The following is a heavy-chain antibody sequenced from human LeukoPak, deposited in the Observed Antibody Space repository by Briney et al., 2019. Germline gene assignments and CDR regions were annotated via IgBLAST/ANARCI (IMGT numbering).Heavy chain of an antibody. Sequence: PGRSLRLSCAASGFTFSSYGTHWVRQAPGKGLEWVAVIWYDGSNKYYADSVKGRFTISRDNSKNTLYLQMNSLRAEDTAVYYCARAKAYCSGGSCYSDYYYGMDVWGKGTTVTVSS. CDR2: IWYDGSNK. CDR3: ARAKAYCSGGSCYSDYYYGMDV. CDR1: GFTFSSYG. J-gene: IGHJ6*04. D-gene: IGHD2-15*01. V-gene: IGHV3-33*01.